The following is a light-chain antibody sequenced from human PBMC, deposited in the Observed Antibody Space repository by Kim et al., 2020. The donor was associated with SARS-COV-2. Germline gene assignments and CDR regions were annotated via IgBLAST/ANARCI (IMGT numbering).Light chain of an antibody. V-gene: IGLV4-69*01. CDR1: SGHSSYA. CDR2: LNSDGSH. J-gene: IGLJ3*02. Sequence: VKLTCPLSSGHSSYAIAWHQQQPEKGPRYLMKLNSDGSHSKGDGIPDRFSGSSSGAERYLTISSLQSEDEADYYCQTWGTGSNWVFGGGTQLTVL. CDR3: QTWGTGSNWV.